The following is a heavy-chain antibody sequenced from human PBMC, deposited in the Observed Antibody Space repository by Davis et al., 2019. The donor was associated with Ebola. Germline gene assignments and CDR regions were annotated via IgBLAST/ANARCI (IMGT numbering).Heavy chain of an antibody. Sequence: GESLKISCTDSVITFSSYARTWVRQAPGKGLEWVSAISGSGGSTYYADSVKGRFTIYRDNSKKTLYLQMNSLRAEDTAVYYCAKSGLSFGVVKYHYGMDVWGKGTTVTVSS. J-gene: IGHJ6*04. CDR3: AKSGLSFGVVKYHYGMDV. D-gene: IGHD3-3*01. V-gene: IGHV3-23*01. CDR2: ISGSGGST. CDR1: VITFSSYA.